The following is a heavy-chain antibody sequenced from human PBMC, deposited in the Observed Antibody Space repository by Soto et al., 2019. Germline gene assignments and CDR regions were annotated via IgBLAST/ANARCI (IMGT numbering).Heavy chain of an antibody. D-gene: IGHD3-9*01. CDR1: GFTFSSYA. V-gene: IGHV3-30-3*01. CDR2: ISYDGSNK. CDR3: ARDHSGTGLNYYYYYGMDV. J-gene: IGHJ6*02. Sequence: PGGSLRLSCAASGFTFSSYAMHWVRQAPGKWLEWVAVISYDGSNKYYADSVKGRFTISRDNSKNTLYLQMNSLRAEDTAVYYCARDHSGTGLNYYYYYGMDVWGQGXTVTVSS.